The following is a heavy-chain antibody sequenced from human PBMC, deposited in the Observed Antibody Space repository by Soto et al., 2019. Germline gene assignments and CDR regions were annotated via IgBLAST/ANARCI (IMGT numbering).Heavy chain of an antibody. J-gene: IGHJ6*02. CDR3: ARTSTKYCSGGICYDMDV. CDR1: GFTFSSYG. D-gene: IGHD2-15*01. Sequence: QVQLVESGGGVVQPGRSLRLSCAASGFTFSSYGMHWVRQAPGKGLEWVAVIWYDGSNKYYGDSVKGRVTISRDNSKNTLYLQMNSLRAEDTAVYYCARTSTKYCSGGICYDMDVWGQGTTVTVSS. CDR2: IWYDGSNK. V-gene: IGHV3-33*01.